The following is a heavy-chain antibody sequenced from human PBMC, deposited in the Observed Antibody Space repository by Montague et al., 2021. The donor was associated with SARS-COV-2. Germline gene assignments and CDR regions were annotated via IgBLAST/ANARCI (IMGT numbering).Heavy chain of an antibody. CDR2: ISYDGSNK. CDR3: ARDSGSSFDP. D-gene: IGHD1-26*01. CDR1: RFTFSSYA. J-gene: IGHJ5*02. Sequence: SLRLSCAASRFTFSSYAMHWVRQAPGKGLEWVALISYDGSNKYYADSVKGRFTISRDNSKNTLYLQMNSLRAEDTAVYYCARDSGSSFDPWGQGTLVTVSS. V-gene: IGHV3-30*04.